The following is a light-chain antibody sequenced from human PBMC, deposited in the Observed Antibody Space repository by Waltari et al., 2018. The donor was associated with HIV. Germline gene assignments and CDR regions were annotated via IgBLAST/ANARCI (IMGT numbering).Light chain of an antibody. CDR1: QNINTY. CDR3: QQSYTSPT. J-gene: IGKJ3*01. Sequence: DIQMTQSPSSLSASIGDRVTIACRASQNINTYLNWYQQKPGKAPRALISTATTLHSGVPSRFSGSGSGTDFTLTITDLQPEDFATYFCQQSYTSPTFGPETTVDLK. V-gene: IGKV1-39*01. CDR2: TAT.